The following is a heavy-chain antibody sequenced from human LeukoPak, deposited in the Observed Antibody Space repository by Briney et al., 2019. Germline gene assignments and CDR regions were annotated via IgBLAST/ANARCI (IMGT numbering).Heavy chain of an antibody. V-gene: IGHV4-39*07. CDR2: IYYSGST. D-gene: IGHD6-13*01. CDR3: AREMYSSSWPYYYYYYYMDV. CDR1: GGSISSSSYY. Sequence: SETLSLTCTVSGGSISSSSYYWGWIRQPPGKGLEWIGSIYYSGSTYYNPSLKSRVTISVDTSKNQFSLKLSSVTAADTAVYYCAREMYSSSWPYYYYYYYMDVWGKGTTVTISS. J-gene: IGHJ6*03.